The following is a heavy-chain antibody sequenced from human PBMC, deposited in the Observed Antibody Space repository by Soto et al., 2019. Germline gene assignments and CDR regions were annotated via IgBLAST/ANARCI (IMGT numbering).Heavy chain of an antibody. CDR3: ARFRITCDGRPSHHFDY. V-gene: IGHV3-74*01. CDR1: GFTFSNYW. CDR2: INGDGSST. Sequence: EVQLVESGGGLVEPGGSLRLSCAASGFTFSNYWMHWVRQAPGKGLVWVSRINGDGSSTTYADSVKGGFTISRDKANNTLYLQMTSLRAEDTAVYYCARFRITCDGRPSHHFDYWGQGTLVTVSS. J-gene: IGHJ4*02. D-gene: IGHD1-26*01.